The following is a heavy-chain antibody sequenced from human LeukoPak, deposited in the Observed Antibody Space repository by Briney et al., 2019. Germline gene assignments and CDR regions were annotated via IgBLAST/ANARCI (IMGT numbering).Heavy chain of an antibody. J-gene: IGHJ4*02. D-gene: IGHD5-18*01. Sequence: SSETLSLTCTVSGGSFSAYYWSWIRQPPGKGLEWIGEINHSGSTNYNPSLKSRVTISVDTSKNQFSLKLSSVTAADTAVYYCAKTLRGYSYGYVYWGQGTLVTVSS. CDR3: AKTLRGYSYGYVY. V-gene: IGHV4-34*01. CDR1: GGSFSAYY. CDR2: INHSGST.